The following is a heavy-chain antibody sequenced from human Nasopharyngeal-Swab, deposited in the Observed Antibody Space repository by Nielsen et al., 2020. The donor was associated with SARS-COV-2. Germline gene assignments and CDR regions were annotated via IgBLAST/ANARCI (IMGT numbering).Heavy chain of an antibody. CDR3: ARDYDFWSGNYYYYGMDV. CDR1: GFSLSNARMG. D-gene: IGHD3-3*01. J-gene: IGHJ6*02. Sequence: SGPTLVKPTETLTLTCTVSGFSLSNARMGVSWIRQPPGKALEWLAHIFSNDEKSYSTSLKTRLTISKDTSKNQVVLTMTNMDPVDTATYYCARDYDFWSGNYYYYGMDVWGQGTTVRLL. CDR2: IFSNDEK. V-gene: IGHV2-26*01.